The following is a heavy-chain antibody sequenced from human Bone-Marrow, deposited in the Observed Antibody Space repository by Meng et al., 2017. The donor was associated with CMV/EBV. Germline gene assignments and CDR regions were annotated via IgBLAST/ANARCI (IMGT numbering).Heavy chain of an antibody. J-gene: IGHJ4*02. D-gene: IGHD3-22*01. CDR2: INWNGGST. CDR3: ARANRYDSSGYYLGDPYFDY. Sequence: GESQKICCAASGFFFDDYGMGWVRQAPGKGLEWVSGINWNGGSTGYADSVKGRITICRDNAKNSLYLQMNSLRAEDTALYYCARANRYDSSGYYLGDPYFDYWGQGTLVTVSS. V-gene: IGHV3-20*04. CDR1: GFFFDDYG.